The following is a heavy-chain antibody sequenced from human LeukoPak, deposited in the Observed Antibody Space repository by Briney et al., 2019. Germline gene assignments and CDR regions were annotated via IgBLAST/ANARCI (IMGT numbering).Heavy chain of an antibody. CDR1: AGSICNSY. Sequence: PSDTLSLTCAVSAGSICNSYCSWARQPPGKGLQFIGYNSTGGDINYNPSLRSRATMSINPSNNQLSLTLTSVTTADTAVYFCVRGPGRGYDLEPWGQGSLVTVSS. J-gene: IGHJ5*02. D-gene: IGHD3-22*01. CDR3: VRGPGRGYDLEP. V-gene: IGHV4-4*08. CDR2: NSTGGDI.